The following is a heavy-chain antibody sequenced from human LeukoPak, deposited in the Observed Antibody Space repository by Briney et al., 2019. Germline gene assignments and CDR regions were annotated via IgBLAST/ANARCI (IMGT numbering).Heavy chain of an antibody. D-gene: IGHD6-19*01. Sequence: PGGSLRLSCADSGFTFSTYAMGWVRQSPGKGLEWVSSIGGDGEKTYYADSVKGRFTISRDNSKNTLYLQMNSLRAEDTAVYYCAKTVAGEDWGQGTLVTVSS. CDR3: AKTVAGED. V-gene: IGHV3-23*01. J-gene: IGHJ4*02. CDR2: IGGDGEKT. CDR1: GFTFSTYA.